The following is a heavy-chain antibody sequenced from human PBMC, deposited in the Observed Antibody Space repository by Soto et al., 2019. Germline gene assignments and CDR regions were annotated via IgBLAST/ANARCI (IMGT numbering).Heavy chain of an antibody. CDR1: GGSVSSYY. J-gene: IGHJ6*02. V-gene: IGHV4-59*02. Sequence: SETLSLTCTVSGGSVSSYYCNWIRQPPGKGLEWIGYISYSGSTNYNPSLKSRGTISVDTCRNQFSLKLTSVTAADTAVYSCATDAGPTHYYYYGMDVWGQGTTVTVSS. CDR3: ATDAGPTHYYYYGMDV. D-gene: IGHD3-10*01. CDR2: ISYSGST.